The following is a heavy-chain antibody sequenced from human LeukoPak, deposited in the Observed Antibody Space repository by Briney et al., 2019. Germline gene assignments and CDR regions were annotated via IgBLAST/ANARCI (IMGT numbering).Heavy chain of an antibody. CDR2: INHSGST. CDR1: GGSFIGFH. D-gene: IGHD2-15*01. V-gene: IGHV4-34*01. CDR3: ARGAGRGGYCSGGSCHPVDY. Sequence: SETLSLTCAVYGGSFIGFHWNWIRQPPGKGLEWIGDINHSGSTNYNPSLTSRVTISVDKSKNQFSLKLSSVTAADTAVYYCARGAGRGGYCSGGSCHPVDYWGQGTLVTVSS. J-gene: IGHJ4*02.